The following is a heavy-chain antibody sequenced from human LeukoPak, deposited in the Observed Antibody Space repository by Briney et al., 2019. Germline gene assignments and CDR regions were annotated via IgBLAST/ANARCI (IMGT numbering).Heavy chain of an antibody. CDR1: GGSISSSSYY. D-gene: IGHD1-26*01. V-gene: IGHV4-39*01. CDR2: IYYSGST. CDR3: ARVDSGSYFRIDY. Sequence: SETLSLTCTVSGGSISSSSYYWGWIRQPPGKGLEWIGSIYYSGSTYYNPSLKSRVTISVDTSKNQFSLKLSSVTAADTAVYYCARVDSGSYFRIDYWGQGTLVTVSS. J-gene: IGHJ4*02.